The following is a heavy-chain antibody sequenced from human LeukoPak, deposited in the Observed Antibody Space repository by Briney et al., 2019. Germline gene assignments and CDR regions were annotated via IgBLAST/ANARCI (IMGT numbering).Heavy chain of an antibody. CDR1: GFTFSSYW. CDR3: ARVTYYYGSGSLAVYYFGY. V-gene: IGHV3-74*01. CDR2: INSDGSTT. Sequence: PGGSPRLSCAASGFTFSSYWMHWVRHAPGKGLVWVSRINSDGSTTTYADSVKGRFTISRDNAKNTLYLQMNSLRAEGTAVYYCARVTYYYGSGSLAVYYFGYWGQGTLVTVSS. D-gene: IGHD3-10*01. J-gene: IGHJ4*02.